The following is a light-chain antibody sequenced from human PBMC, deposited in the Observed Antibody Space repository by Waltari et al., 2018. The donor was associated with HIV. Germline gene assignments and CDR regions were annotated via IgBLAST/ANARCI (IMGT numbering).Light chain of an antibody. CDR3: QQYYSTPNT. CDR2: SAS. Sequence: IVLTQSPGTLSLSPGERATFSCRASQSVSSDLAWYHQRPGQAPRLLIYSASTRATGIPDRFSGSGSGTDFTLTINSLEPEDSAVYYCQQYYSTPNTFGQGTKLEIK. J-gene: IGKJ2*01. CDR1: QSVSSD. V-gene: IGKV3-20*01.